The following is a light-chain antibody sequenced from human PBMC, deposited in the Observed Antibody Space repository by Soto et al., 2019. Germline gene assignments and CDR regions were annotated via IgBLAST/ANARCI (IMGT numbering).Light chain of an antibody. Sequence: DIALTQSPGTLYLSPGERATLSCRTTQSVSSSYLAWYQQKPGQAPRLLIYGASSRATGIPDRFSGSGSGTDFTLTISRLEPEDFAVYYCQQYGNSPWTFGQGTKVDIK. CDR2: GAS. CDR1: QSVSSSY. V-gene: IGKV3-20*01. CDR3: QQYGNSPWT. J-gene: IGKJ1*01.